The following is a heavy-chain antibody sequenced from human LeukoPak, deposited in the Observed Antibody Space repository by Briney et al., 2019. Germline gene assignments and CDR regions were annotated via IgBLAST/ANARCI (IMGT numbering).Heavy chain of an antibody. V-gene: IGHV3-23*01. CDR1: GFTFSSYA. Sequence: GGSLRLSCAASGFTFSSYAMSWVRQAPGKGLEWVSAISGSGGSTYYADSVKGRFTISRNNSKNTLYLQMNSLRAEDTAVYYCARGRVRGVPPYYMDVWGKGTTVTVSS. J-gene: IGHJ6*03. CDR2: ISGSGGST. D-gene: IGHD3-10*01. CDR3: ARGRVRGVPPYYMDV.